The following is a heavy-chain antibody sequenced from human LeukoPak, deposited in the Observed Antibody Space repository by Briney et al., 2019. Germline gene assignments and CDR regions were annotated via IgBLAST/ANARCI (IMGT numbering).Heavy chain of an antibody. CDR2: ISSSGSTI. CDR1: GFTFSDYY. Sequence: GGSLRLSCVASGFTFSDYYMIWIRQAPGKGLEWVSYISSSGSTIYYADSVKGRFTISRDNAKNSLYLQMNSLRAEDTAVYYCARDRLRSRYDILTGYYYWGQGTLVTVSS. J-gene: IGHJ4*02. V-gene: IGHV3-11*01. D-gene: IGHD3-9*01. CDR3: ARDRLRSRYDILTGYYY.